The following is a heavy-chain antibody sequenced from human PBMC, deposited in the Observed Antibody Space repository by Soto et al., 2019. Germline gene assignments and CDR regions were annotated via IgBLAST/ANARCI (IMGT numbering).Heavy chain of an antibody. V-gene: IGHV4-31*03. CDR2: IYYLGST. D-gene: IGHD3-10*01. CDR3: ARFYMVRGVMSAFDI. CDR1: GGSISSGGYY. Sequence: QVQLQKSGPGLVKPSQTLSLACTVSGGSISSGGYYWSWIRQHPGKGLEWIGYIYYLGSTYYNPSLKSRVTISVDTSKKQFSLKLCSVTAAETAVYYCARFYMVRGVMSAFDIWGQGSMVTVSS. J-gene: IGHJ3*02.